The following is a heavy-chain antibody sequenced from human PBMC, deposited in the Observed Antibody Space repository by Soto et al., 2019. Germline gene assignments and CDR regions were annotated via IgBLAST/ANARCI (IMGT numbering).Heavy chain of an antibody. CDR3: ARGGDSGSGDY. V-gene: IGHV3-74*03. J-gene: IGHJ4*02. CDR1: GFTFSSYW. Sequence: EVQLVESGGGLVQPGGSLRLSCAASGFTFSSYWMYWVRQVPGKGLVWVSRINTDGSTTTYAASVEGRFTISRDNAKNTVFLQMNSLRAEDTAVYYWARGGDSGSGDYWGQGILVIVSS. D-gene: IGHD3-10*01. CDR2: INTDGSTT.